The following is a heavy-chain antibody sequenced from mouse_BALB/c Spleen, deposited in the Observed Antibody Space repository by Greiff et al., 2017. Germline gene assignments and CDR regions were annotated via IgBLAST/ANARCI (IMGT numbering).Heavy chain of an antibody. CDR2: INPYNDGT. D-gene: IGHD2-2*01. CDR1: GYTFTSYV. Sequence: LQESGPELVKPGASVKMSCKASGYTFTSYVMHWVKQKPGQGLEWIGYINPYNDGTKYNEKFKGKATLTSDKSSSTAYMELSSLTSEDSAVYYCARGGDYGYDEGAWFAYWGQGTLVTVSA. J-gene: IGHJ3*01. CDR3: ARGGDYGYDEGAWFAY. V-gene: IGHV1-14*01.